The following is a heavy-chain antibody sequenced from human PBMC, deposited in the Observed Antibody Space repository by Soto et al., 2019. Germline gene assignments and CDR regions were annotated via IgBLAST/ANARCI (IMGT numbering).Heavy chain of an antibody. V-gene: IGHV1-18*04. CDR3: ATNPASYGSNWYNWFDP. Sequence: QVQLVQSGAEVKKPGASVKVSCKASGYTFTRYTISWVRKAPGQGLEWMGCISAYDGNTHYAQKFQDRVTMTTDASTSTAYMDLISLTSDDTAVYYCATNPASYGSNWYNWFDPWGQGTLVTVSS. CDR1: GYTFTRYT. D-gene: IGHD6-13*01. CDR2: ISAYDGNT. J-gene: IGHJ5*02.